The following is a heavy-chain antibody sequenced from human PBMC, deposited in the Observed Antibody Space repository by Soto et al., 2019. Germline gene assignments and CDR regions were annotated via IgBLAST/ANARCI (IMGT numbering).Heavy chain of an antibody. D-gene: IGHD6-19*01. V-gene: IGHV5-10-1*01. Sequence: GESLKISCKGSGYSFTSYWISWVRQMPGKGLEWMGRIDPSDSYTNYSPSFQGHVTISADKSISTAYLQWSSLKASDTAVYYCARDRNLVVAGWTWFDPWGQGTLVTVSS. J-gene: IGHJ5*02. CDR1: GYSFTSYW. CDR2: IDPSDSYT. CDR3: ARDRNLVVAGWTWFDP.